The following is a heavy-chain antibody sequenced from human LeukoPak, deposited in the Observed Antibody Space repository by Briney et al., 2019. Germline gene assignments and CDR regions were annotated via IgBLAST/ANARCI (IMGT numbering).Heavy chain of an antibody. Sequence: GGSLRLSRAASGFTFSNYEMNWDRQAPGKGLEWVSYISSSGSTIYYADSVKGRFTISRDSAKDSLYLQMNSLRAEDTAVYYCARLTVVTATRYYYYGMDVWGQGTTVTVSS. V-gene: IGHV3-48*03. J-gene: IGHJ6*02. D-gene: IGHD2-21*02. CDR1: GFTFSNYE. CDR2: ISSSGSTI. CDR3: ARLTVVTATRYYYYGMDV.